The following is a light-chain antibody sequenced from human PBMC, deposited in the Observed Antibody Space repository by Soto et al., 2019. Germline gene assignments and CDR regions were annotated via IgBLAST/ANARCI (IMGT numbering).Light chain of an antibody. Sequence: AAVSVKQGESATLSCRASQNIYYNVAWYQQRPGQAPRLLIYRASTRAPGVPARFSGSGSGTEFTLTISSLQPEDFTVYSCLQYHNLWASGQGTKVDIK. CDR3: LQYHNLWA. CDR2: RAS. CDR1: QNIYYN. J-gene: IGKJ1*01. V-gene: IGKV3-15*01.